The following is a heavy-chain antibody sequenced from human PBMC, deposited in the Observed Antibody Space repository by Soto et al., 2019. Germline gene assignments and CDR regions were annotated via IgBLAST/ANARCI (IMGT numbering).Heavy chain of an antibody. Sequence: QVQLVQSGAEVKKPGASVKVSCKTSGYSFTNYDINWVRQAAGQGLELMGWTNPKTGNTGYAQQFQGRVTMTRTTSISTVYMELSSLISEDTAVYYCAKVGSRGDYHFDLWGQRTLVTVSS. CDR3: AKVGSRGDYHFDL. J-gene: IGHJ5*02. CDR2: TNPKTGNT. D-gene: IGHD4-17*01. CDR1: GYSFTNYD. V-gene: IGHV1-8*01.